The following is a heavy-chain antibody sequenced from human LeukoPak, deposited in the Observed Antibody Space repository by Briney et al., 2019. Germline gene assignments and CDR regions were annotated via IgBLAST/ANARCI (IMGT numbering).Heavy chain of an antibody. D-gene: IGHD6-19*01. CDR1: GFTLSSYA. Sequence: PGGSLRLSCAASGFTLSSYAMSWVRQAPGKGLEWVSGISGSGGSTYYADSVKGRSTISRDNSKNTLYLQMNSLRAEDTAVYYCAKGSSGWYGWNFDLWGRGTLVTVSS. CDR2: ISGSGGST. CDR3: AKGSSGWYGWNFDL. V-gene: IGHV3-23*01. J-gene: IGHJ2*01.